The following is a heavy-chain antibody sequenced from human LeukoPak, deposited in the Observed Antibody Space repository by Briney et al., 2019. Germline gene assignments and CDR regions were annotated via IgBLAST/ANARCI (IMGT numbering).Heavy chain of an antibody. CDR1: GGTFSSYA. CDR2: IIPIFGTA. J-gene: IGHJ3*02. CDR3: ARRHRYCSSTSCYEGAFDI. Sequence: ASVKVSCKASGGTFSSYAISWVRQAPGQGLEWMGGIIPIFGTANYAQKFQGRVTITAGESTSTAYMELSSLRSEDTAVYYCARRHRYCSSTSCYEGAFDIWGQGTMVTVSS. V-gene: IGHV1-69*01. D-gene: IGHD2-2*01.